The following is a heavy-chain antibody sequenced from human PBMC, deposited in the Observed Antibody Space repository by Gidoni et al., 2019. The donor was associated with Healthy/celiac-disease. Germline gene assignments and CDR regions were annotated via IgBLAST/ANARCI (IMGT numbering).Heavy chain of an antibody. D-gene: IGHD6-19*01. J-gene: IGHJ5*02. CDR2: IYWDDDK. CDR3: AHRRGIAVFDP. CDR1: GVSLRTSGVG. Sequence: QITLKESGPTLVIPTQTLTLTCTFPGVSLRTSGVGVGWIRQPPGKALEWLALIYWDDDKRYTPSLKSRLTINKDTSKNQVVLTMTNMDPVDTATYCCAHRRGIAVFDPWGQGTLVTVSS. V-gene: IGHV2-5*02.